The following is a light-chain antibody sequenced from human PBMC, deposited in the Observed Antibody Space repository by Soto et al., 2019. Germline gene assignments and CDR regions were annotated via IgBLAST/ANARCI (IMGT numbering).Light chain of an antibody. J-gene: IGLJ1*01. Sequence: QSVLTQPPSASGTPGERVTISCSGSSSNIGTNLINWYQQLPGTAPKLLIYRDNQRPSGVPDRFSGSKSGTSASLAISGLQSEDEAEYYCAASDDSLNAYVFGTGTKVTVL. V-gene: IGLV1-44*01. CDR1: SSNIGTNL. CDR2: RDN. CDR3: AASDDSLNAYV.